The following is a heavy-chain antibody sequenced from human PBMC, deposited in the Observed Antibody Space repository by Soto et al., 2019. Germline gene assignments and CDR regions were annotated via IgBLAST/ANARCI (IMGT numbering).Heavy chain of an antibody. CDR3: ARDNTGMTTVTTAGRYYYYYMDV. V-gene: IGHV3-21*01. CDR2: ISSSSSYI. D-gene: IGHD4-17*01. CDR1: GFTFSSYS. Sequence: PGGSLRLSCAASGFTFSSYSMNWVRQAPGKGLEWVSSISSSSSYIYYADSVKGRFTISRDNAKNSLYLQMNSLRAEDTAVYYCARDNTGMTTVTTAGRYYYYYMDVWGKGTTVTVSS. J-gene: IGHJ6*03.